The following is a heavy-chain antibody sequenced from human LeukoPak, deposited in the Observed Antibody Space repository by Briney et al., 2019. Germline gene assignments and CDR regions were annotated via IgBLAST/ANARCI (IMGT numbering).Heavy chain of an antibody. CDR2: IYTSGNT. CDR3: ARGQARLSWFDP. Sequence: PSQTLSLTCTVSGGSISSGGYYWSWIRQPAGKGLEWIGRIYTSGNTNYNPSLKSRATISVDTSKNQFSLELSSVTAADTAVYYCARGQARLSWFDPWGQGTLVTVSS. V-gene: IGHV4-61*02. CDR1: GGSISSGGYY. J-gene: IGHJ5*02. D-gene: IGHD6-19*01.